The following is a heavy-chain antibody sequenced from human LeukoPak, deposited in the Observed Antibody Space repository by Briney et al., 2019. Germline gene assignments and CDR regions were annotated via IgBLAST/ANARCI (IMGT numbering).Heavy chain of an antibody. J-gene: IGHJ6*02. CDR3: AYGSGSYYKGDDYYYGMDV. CDR2: IWYDGSNK. D-gene: IGHD3-10*01. V-gene: IGHV3-33*01. Sequence: GGSLRLSCAASGFTFSSYGMHWVRQAPGKGLEWVAVIWYDGSNKYYADSVKGRFTISRDNSKNTLYLQMNSLRAEDTAVYYCAYGSGSYYKGDDYYYGMDVWGQGTTVTVSS. CDR1: GFTFSSYG.